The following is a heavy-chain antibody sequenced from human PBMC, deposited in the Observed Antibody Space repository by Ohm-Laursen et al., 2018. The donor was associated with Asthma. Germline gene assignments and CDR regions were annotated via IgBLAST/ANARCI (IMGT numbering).Heavy chain of an antibody. CDR1: GFTFSSYG. V-gene: IGHV3-30*18. CDR3: AKANEYYYDSSGYYPADY. J-gene: IGHJ4*02. D-gene: IGHD3-22*01. CDR2: ISYDGSNK. Sequence: SLRLSCSASGFTFSSYGMHWVRQAPGKGLEWVAVISYDGSNKYYADSVKGRFTISRDNSKNTLYLQMNSLRAEDTAVYYCAKANEYYYDSSGYYPADYWGQGTLVTVSS.